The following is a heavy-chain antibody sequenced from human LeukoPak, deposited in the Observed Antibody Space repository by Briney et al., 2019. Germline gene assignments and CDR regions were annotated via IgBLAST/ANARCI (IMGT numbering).Heavy chain of an antibody. CDR1: GYTFTGYY. D-gene: IGHD5-12*01. V-gene: IGHV1-2*06. Sequence: GASVKVSCKASGYTFTGYYMHWVRQAPGQGLEWMGRINPSNGGTNYAQRFQGRVSMTWDTSISTAYMELSRLRSDDTAVYYCARVPLRGYSGYEYDYWGQGTLVTVSS. J-gene: IGHJ4*02. CDR2: INPSNGGT. CDR3: ARVPLRGYSGYEYDY.